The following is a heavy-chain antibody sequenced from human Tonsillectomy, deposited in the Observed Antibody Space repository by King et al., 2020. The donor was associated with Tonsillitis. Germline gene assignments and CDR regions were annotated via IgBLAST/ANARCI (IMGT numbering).Heavy chain of an antibody. J-gene: IGHJ6*03. Sequence: VQLVESGAEVKKPGESLKISCKGSGYRFTTYWIGWVRQMPGKGLEWMGIISPGDSETRYSPSFQGQVTISADTSISTAYLQWSSLKASDTAMYYCARGVAQLHMDVWGKGTTVTVSS. CDR1: GYRFTTYW. V-gene: IGHV5-51*03. CDR2: ISPGDSET. D-gene: IGHD2-2*01. CDR3: ARGVAQLHMDV.